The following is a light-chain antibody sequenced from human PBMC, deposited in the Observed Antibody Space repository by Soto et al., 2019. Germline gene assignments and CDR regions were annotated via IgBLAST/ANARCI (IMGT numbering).Light chain of an antibody. CDR1: QSLLHSSGYSC. J-gene: IGKJ4*01. V-gene: IGKV2-28*01. Sequence: DIVMTQSPLSLPVTPGEPASISCRSSQSLLHSSGYSCLDWYLQKPGQSPQLLIHLGSNRAPVVPDRFIGSGAGTEYTLKISRVEAEDVVVYFWMQALQTPLTFGGGTKVERK. CDR3: MQALQTPLT. CDR2: LGS.